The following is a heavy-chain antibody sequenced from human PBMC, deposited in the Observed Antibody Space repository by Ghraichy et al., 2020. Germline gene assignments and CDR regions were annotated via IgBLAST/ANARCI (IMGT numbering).Heavy chain of an antibody. V-gene: IGHV4-39*01. D-gene: IGHD2-21*02. CDR2: IYYSGST. Sequence: SETLSLTCTVSGGSISSSSYYWGWIRQPPGKGLEWIGSIYYSGSTYYNPSLKSRVTISVDTSKNQFSLKLSSVTAADTAVYYCATTPIVVVTVVYYYYGMDVWGQGTTVTVSS. CDR3: ATTPIVVVTVVYYYYGMDV. J-gene: IGHJ6*02. CDR1: GGSISSSSYY.